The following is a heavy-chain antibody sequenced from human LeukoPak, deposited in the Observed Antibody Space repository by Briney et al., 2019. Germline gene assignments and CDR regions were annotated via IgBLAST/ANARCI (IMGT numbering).Heavy chain of an antibody. CDR1: GGSISGSGFY. J-gene: IGHJ4*02. Sequence: SSETLSLTCTVSGGSISGSGFYWGWIRQPPGKGLEWVGRIYYSGNTYYNPSLKSRVTIAVGTSKNQFSLKLTSVTAADTAVYYCARGFWHGGWTYWGQGTLVTVSS. D-gene: IGHD6-19*01. CDR3: ARGFWHGGWTY. CDR2: IYYSGNT. V-gene: IGHV4-39*01.